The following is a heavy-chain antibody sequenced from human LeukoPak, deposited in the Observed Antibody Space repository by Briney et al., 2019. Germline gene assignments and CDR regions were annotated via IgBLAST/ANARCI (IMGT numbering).Heavy chain of an antibody. CDR3: ARDRIAARPNRIFDY. D-gene: IGHD6-6*01. CDR2: INPNRGGT. V-gene: IGHV1-2*02. CDR1: GYTFTGYY. Sequence: ASVKVSCKASGYTFTGYYMHWVRQAPGQGLEWMGWINPNRGGTNYAQKFQGRVTMTRDTSISTAYMELSRLRSDDTAVYYCARDRIAARPNRIFDYWGEGTLVTVSS. J-gene: IGHJ4*02.